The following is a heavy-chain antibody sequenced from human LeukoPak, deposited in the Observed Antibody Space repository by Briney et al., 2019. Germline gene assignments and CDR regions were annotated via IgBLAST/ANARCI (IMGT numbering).Heavy chain of an antibody. CDR2: ISSNSSYI. D-gene: IGHD3-22*01. CDR1: GFTFSSYS. Sequence: KPGGSLRLSCAASGFTFSSYSMNWVRQAPGKGLEWVSSISSNSSYIYYADSVKGRFTISRDNAKNSLYLQMNSLRAEDTAVYYCARDLPYYGRGSTFDYWGQGTLVTVSS. J-gene: IGHJ4*02. V-gene: IGHV3-21*01. CDR3: ARDLPYYGRGSTFDY.